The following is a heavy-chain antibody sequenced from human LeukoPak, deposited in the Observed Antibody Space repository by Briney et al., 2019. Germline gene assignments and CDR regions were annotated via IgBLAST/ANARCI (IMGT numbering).Heavy chain of an antibody. CDR1: GGTFSSYA. Sequence: ASVKVSCKASGGTFSSYAISWVRQAPGQGLEWMGGIIPIFGTANYAQKFQGRVTITADESTSTAYMELSSLRSEDTAVYYCARDGYCSGGGCYEFYYYYGMDVWGQGTTVTVSS. J-gene: IGHJ6*02. CDR3: ARDGYCSGGGCYEFYYYYGMDV. V-gene: IGHV1-69*01. CDR2: IIPIFGTA. D-gene: IGHD2-15*01.